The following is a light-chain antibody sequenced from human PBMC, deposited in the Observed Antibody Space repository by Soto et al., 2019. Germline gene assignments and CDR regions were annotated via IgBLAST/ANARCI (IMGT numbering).Light chain of an antibody. CDR3: QHYGSSLWT. CDR1: QSISSNY. J-gene: IGKJ1*01. Sequence: EIVLTQSPGTRSLSPGERATLSCRASQSISSNYFAWYQQKPGQAPRLLIYGPSTRATGIPDRFSGSGSGTDFTLTISRLEPEDFAVYYCQHYGSSLWTFGQGIKVDIK. V-gene: IGKV3-20*01. CDR2: GPS.